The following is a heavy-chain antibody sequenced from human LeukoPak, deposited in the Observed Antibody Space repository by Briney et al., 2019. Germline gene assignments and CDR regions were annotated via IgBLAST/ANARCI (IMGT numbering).Heavy chain of an antibody. D-gene: IGHD3-10*01. CDR2: ISPSGTVK. Sequence: GGSLRLSCSASGFTFTDYYMSWIRQAPGKGLEWVSYISPSGTVKYYGDSVKGRFTISRDNAKKSLFLQMNSLRAEDTAVYYCARDYNSWGQGTLVTVSS. J-gene: IGHJ4*02. CDR1: GFTFTDYY. V-gene: IGHV3-11*01. CDR3: ARDYNS.